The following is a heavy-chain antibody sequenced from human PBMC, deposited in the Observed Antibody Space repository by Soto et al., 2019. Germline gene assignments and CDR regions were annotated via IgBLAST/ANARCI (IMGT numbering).Heavy chain of an antibody. CDR3: ARGASCSSTSCYDNFHYGLAV. CDR1: GYTFTNYG. Sequence: ASVKVSCKASGYTFTNYGITWVRQAPGQGLEWMGWITASNGNANYAREIQGRLTLTRDTSTNTASMELRSLRSDDTAVYYCARGASCSSTSCYDNFHYGLAVWGQGTTGTV. D-gene: IGHD2-2*01. J-gene: IGHJ6*02. V-gene: IGHV1-18*01. CDR2: ITASNGNA.